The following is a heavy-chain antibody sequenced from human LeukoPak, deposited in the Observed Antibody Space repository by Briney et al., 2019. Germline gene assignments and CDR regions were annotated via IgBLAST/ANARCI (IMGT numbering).Heavy chain of an antibody. Sequence: SETLSLTCTVSGGSISNYYWNWIRQPPGKGLEWIGYIYYSGSTAYNPSLKSRLTISLDTSKNQFSLKLNSVTAADTAVYYCARGVLYYDFWNGYPTSRYMDVWGKGTTVTVSS. J-gene: IGHJ6*03. CDR3: ARGVLYYDFWNGYPTSRYMDV. CDR1: GGSISNYY. D-gene: IGHD3-3*01. CDR2: IYYSGST. V-gene: IGHV4-59*01.